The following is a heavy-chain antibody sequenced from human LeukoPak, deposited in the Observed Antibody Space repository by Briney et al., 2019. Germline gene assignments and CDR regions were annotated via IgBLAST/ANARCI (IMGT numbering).Heavy chain of an antibody. CDR2: IYYSGST. D-gene: IGHD1-26*01. V-gene: IGHV4-59*08. J-gene: IGHJ4*02. Sequence: SETLSLTCTVSGGSISSYYWSWIRQPPGKGLEWIGDIYYSGSTSYNPSLKSRVTISVDTSKNQFSLRLSSVTAADTAVYYSARLASGSYGPLTPFDYWGQGTLVTVSS. CDR3: ARLASGSYGPLTPFDY. CDR1: GGSISSYY.